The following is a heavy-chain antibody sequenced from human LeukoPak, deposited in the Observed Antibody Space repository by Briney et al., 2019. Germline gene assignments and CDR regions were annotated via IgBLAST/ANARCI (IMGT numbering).Heavy chain of an antibody. CDR2: INHSGST. Sequence: PSETLSLTCAVYGGSFSGYYWSWIRQPPGKGLEWIGEINHSGSTNYNPSLKSRVTISVDMSKNQFSLKLSSVTAADTAVYYCARGHYSSGPNYWGQGTLVTVSS. J-gene: IGHJ4*02. D-gene: IGHD6-19*01. CDR3: ARGHYSSGPNY. CDR1: GGSFSGYY. V-gene: IGHV4-34*01.